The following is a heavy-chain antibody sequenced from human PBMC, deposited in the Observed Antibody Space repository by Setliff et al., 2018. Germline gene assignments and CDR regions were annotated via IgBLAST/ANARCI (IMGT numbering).Heavy chain of an antibody. CDR3: ARTCSGSGCYAGLES. CDR1: GFTFSSHW. J-gene: IGHJ4*02. Sequence: GGSLRLSCAASGFTFSSHWMHWVRQGPGKGPVWVSRINSDGSERYSVDSLKGRFTISRDNAKNSLYLQMNSLRPEDTAVYYCARTCSGSGCYAGLESWGQGTPVTVSS. CDR2: INSDGSER. V-gene: IGHV3-74*01. D-gene: IGHD2-15*01.